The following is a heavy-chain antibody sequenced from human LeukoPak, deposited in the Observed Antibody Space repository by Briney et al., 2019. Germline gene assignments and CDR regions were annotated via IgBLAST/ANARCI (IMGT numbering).Heavy chain of an antibody. Sequence: ASVKVSCKASGYTFTSYGISWVRQAPGQGLEWMGWISAYNGNTNYAQEPQGRVTMTTDTSTSTAYMELRSLRSDDTAVYYCARSRRFYDILTGYLDYWGQGTLVTVSS. CDR1: GYTFTSYG. J-gene: IGHJ4*02. D-gene: IGHD3-9*01. CDR2: ISAYNGNT. CDR3: ARSRRFYDILTGYLDY. V-gene: IGHV1-18*04.